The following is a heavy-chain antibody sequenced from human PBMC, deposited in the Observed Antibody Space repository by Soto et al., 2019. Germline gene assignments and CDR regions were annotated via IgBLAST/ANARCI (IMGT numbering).Heavy chain of an antibody. J-gene: IGHJ4*02. D-gene: IGHD3-3*01. CDR2: ISGSGGST. Sequence: GGSLRLSCAASGFTFSSYAMSWVRQAPGKGLEWVSAISGSGGSTYYADSVKGRFTISRDNSKNTLYLQMNSLRAEDTAVYYCAKPLDYDFWSGPEPYFDYWGQGTLVTVSS. V-gene: IGHV3-23*01. CDR3: AKPLDYDFWSGPEPYFDY. CDR1: GFTFSSYA.